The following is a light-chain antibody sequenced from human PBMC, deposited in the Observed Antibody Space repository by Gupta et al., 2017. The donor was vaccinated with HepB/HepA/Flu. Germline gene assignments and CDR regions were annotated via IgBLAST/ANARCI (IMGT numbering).Light chain of an antibody. CDR2: DVS. J-gene: IGLJ3*02. Sequence: QSALTQPSSASGAPGQSITISCTGTSSDVGGYNYVSWYQQHPGKAPKLIIYDVSNRPSGISNRFSGSKSGNTASLTISGLQAEDEADYYCSSYTTSTTPGVFGGGTKLTVL. V-gene: IGLV2-14*01. CDR1: SSDVGGYNY. CDR3: SSYTTSTTPGV.